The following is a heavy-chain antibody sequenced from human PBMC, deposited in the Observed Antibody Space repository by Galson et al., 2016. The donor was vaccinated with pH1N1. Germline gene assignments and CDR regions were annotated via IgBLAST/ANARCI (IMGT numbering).Heavy chain of an antibody. Sequence: SLRLSCAASGFSFSETAMHWVRQASRKGLEWVGRIRSKPYNYATAYAASVNGRFTLSRDDSKNTAYLHMNSLKTDDTAVYYCARPRDANWFDPWGRGTLVTVSS. V-gene: IGHV3-73*01. J-gene: IGHJ5*02. CDR1: GFSFSETA. D-gene: IGHD5-24*01. CDR2: IRSKPYNYAT. CDR3: ARPRDANWFDP.